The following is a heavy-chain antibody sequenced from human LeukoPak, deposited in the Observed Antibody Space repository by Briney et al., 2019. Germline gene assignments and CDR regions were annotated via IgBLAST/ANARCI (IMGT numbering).Heavy chain of an antibody. CDR1: GFTFGTYW. Sequence: PGGSLRLSCAASGFTFGTYWMHWVRQAPGKGLVWVSRINGDGSSTSYADSVKGRFTISRDNAKNTLYLQMNSLRAEDTAVYYCARGGDYPFDYWGQGTLVTASS. CDR2: INGDGSST. J-gene: IGHJ4*02. V-gene: IGHV3-74*01. D-gene: IGHD4-17*01. CDR3: ARGGDYPFDY.